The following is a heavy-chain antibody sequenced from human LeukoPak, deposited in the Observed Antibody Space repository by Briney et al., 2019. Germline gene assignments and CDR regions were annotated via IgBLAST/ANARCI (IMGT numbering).Heavy chain of an antibody. CDR3: ARELGGGYPFDY. D-gene: IGHD3-22*01. CDR1: GGSISSNNW. Sequence: SETLSLTCAVSGGSISSNNWWSWVRPPPGKGLEWIGEIYHSGSTNYNPSLKSRVTISVDKSKNQFSLKLSSVTAADTVVYYCARELGGGYPFDYWGQGTLVTVSS. CDR2: IYHSGST. V-gene: IGHV4-4*02. J-gene: IGHJ4*02.